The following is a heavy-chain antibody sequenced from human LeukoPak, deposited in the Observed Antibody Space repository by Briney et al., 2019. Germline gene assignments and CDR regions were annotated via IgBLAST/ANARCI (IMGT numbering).Heavy chain of an antibody. CDR2: ISPDGNNK. CDR3: ARDRGYYDSSGYYYKGYFDY. CDR1: GFTFSAYA. V-gene: IGHV3-30*04. D-gene: IGHD3-22*01. J-gene: IGHJ4*02. Sequence: GGSLRLSCAASGFTFSAYAMHWVRQAPGKGLEWVTFISPDGNNKYYADSVKGRFTISRDSSKNTLYLQMNSLRTEDTAVYYCARDRGYYDSSGYYYKGYFDYWGQGTLVTVSS.